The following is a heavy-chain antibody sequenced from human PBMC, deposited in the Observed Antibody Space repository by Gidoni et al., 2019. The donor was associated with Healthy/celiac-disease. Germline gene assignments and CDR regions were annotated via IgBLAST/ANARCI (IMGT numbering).Heavy chain of an antibody. J-gene: IGHJ4*02. V-gene: IGHV3-30*18. CDR2: ISYDGSNK. CDR1: GFTCSSYG. Sequence: QVQLVESGGGVVQPGRSLRLSCAASGFTCSSYGMHWVRQAPGKGLEWVAVISYDGSNKYYADSVKGRFTISRDNSKNTLYLQMNSLRAEDTAVYYCAKDAPPLFDYWGQGTLVTVSS. CDR3: AKDAPPLFDY.